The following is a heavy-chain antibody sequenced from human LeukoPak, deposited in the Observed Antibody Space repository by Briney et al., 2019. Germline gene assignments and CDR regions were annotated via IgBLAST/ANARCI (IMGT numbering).Heavy chain of an antibody. CDR1: GFTFSSYS. V-gene: IGHV3-21*01. D-gene: IGHD2-15*01. Sequence: GGSLRLSCAASGFTFSSYSMNWVRQAPGKGLEWVSSISSSSSYIYYADSVKGRFTISRDNAKNSLYLQMNSLRAEDTAVYYCARDRGGSPQRPIDYWGQGTLVTVSS. CDR3: ARDRGGSPQRPIDY. J-gene: IGHJ4*02. CDR2: ISSSSSYI.